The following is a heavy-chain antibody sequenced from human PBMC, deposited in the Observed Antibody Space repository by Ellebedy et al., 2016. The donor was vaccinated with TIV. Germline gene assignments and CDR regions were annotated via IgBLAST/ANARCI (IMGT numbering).Heavy chain of an antibody. Sequence: GGSLRLSXAASGFTLRDYAMSWVRQAPGKGLEWVSRIIWNSEIRDYAVSVKGRFTISRDNAKNSLYLHMDSLTEEDTALYYCAKDIRSSGLIDYWGQGTLVTVSS. CDR3: AKDIRSSGLIDY. V-gene: IGHV3-9*01. J-gene: IGHJ4*02. D-gene: IGHD6-19*01. CDR2: IIWNSEIR. CDR1: GFTLRDYA.